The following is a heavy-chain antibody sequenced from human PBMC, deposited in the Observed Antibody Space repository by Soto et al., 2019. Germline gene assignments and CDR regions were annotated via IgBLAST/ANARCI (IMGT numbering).Heavy chain of an antibody. CDR2: ISTHNGNT. J-gene: IGHJ3*01. Sequence: QDQLVQSGAEVKKPGASVKVSCKASVFTSSGISWVRQSPGQRLERMGWISTHNGNTIYSQKFQGRVIMTMDPSTTTVYMELRSLRPDDTAGYLCAREGILGLFDAYDLWCQGTMVTVSS. D-gene: IGHD3-3*01. CDR1: VFTSSG. CDR3: AREGILGLFDAYDL. V-gene: IGHV1-18*04.